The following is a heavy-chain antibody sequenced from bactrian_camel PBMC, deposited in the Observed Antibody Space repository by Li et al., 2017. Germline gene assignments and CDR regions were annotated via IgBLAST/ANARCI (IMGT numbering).Heavy chain of an antibody. D-gene: IGHD1*01. CDR3: AARPRNGQDCVAAGRYSFGY. J-gene: IGHJ6*01. CDR2: IGMDGKT. CDR1: GGTYNTYRSYC. V-gene: IGHV3S53*01. Sequence: HVQLVESGGGSVQAGGSLTLSCLAFGGTYNTYRSYCMAWFRQTPGKEREGVAAIGMDGKTRTSESVKGRFTISKDNAKNTLYLQMTDLQPTDTAVYYCAARPRNGQDCVAAGRYSFGYWGQGTQVTVS.